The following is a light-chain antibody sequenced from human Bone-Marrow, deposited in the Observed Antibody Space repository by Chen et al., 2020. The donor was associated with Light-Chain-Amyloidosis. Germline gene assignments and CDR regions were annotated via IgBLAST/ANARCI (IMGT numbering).Light chain of an antibody. CDR3: QSADTRGVV. CDR1: ILARHF. V-gene: IGLV3-25*03. Sequence: SYELTQTPSVSVSPGQTARITCSGEILARHFAYWYQQKPGQAPVAVMFKDSERPSGIPERFSGSSSGTIVTLTISGVQAEDEADYYCQSADTRGVVFGGGTKLIVL. CDR2: KDS. J-gene: IGLJ2*01.